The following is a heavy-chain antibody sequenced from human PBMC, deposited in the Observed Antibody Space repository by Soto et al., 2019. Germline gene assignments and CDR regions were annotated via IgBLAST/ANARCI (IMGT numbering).Heavy chain of an antibody. J-gene: IGHJ5*02. CDR3: AREVLAVAGTGVWFDP. V-gene: IGHV3-21*01. Sequence: EVQLVESGGGLVKPGGSLRLSCAASGFTFSSYSMNWVRQAPGKGLEWVSSISSSSSYIYYADSVKGRFTISRDNAKNSLYLQMNSLRAEDTAVYYCAREVLAVAGTGVWFDPWGQGTLVTVSS. CDR2: ISSSSSYI. D-gene: IGHD6-19*01. CDR1: GFTFSSYS.